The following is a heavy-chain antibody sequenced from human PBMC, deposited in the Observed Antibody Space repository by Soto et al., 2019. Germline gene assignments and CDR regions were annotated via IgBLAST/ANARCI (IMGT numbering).Heavy chain of an antibody. D-gene: IGHD3-3*01. CDR1: GGPFSGYY. Sequence: SETLSLTCGVYGGPFSGYYWSWIRQPPGKGLEWIGEINHRGSTNYNPSIKSRVTISVDTSKNQFSLKLSSVTAADTAVYYCARGVMSYDFWSGYDYYYYVMDVWGQGTTVTVSS. J-gene: IGHJ6*02. CDR2: INHRGST. V-gene: IGHV4-34*01. CDR3: ARGVMSYDFWSGYDYYYYVMDV.